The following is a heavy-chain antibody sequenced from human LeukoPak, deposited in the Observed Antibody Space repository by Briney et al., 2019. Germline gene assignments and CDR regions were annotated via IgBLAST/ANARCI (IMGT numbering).Heavy chain of an antibody. J-gene: IGHJ4*02. Sequence: SETLSLTCAVYGGSFSGYYWSWIRQPPGKGLEWIGEINHSGSTNYNPSLKSQVTISVDTSKNQFSLKLSSVTAADTAVYYCARVEWELLTDWGQGTLVTVSS. CDR2: INHSGST. CDR1: GGSFSGYY. V-gene: IGHV4-34*01. D-gene: IGHD1-26*01. CDR3: ARVEWELLTD.